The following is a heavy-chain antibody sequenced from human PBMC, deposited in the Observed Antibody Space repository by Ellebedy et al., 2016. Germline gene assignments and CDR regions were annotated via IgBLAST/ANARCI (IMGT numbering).Heavy chain of an antibody. Sequence: GGSLRLSCAASGFTFSGHALHWVRQTPGKGLEWVAIVSSDGETKNYGDSVKGRFTISRDNSKNTMSLQMNSLRLEDTAVYHCARGADGGGWSWFYYALDVWGQGTTVIVSS. CDR1: GFTFSGHA. D-gene: IGHD6-19*01. CDR3: ARGADGGGWSWFYYALDV. V-gene: IGHV3-30*04. J-gene: IGHJ6*02. CDR2: VSSDGETK.